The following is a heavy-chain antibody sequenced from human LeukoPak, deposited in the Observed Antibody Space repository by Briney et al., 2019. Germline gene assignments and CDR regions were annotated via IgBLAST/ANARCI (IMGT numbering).Heavy chain of an antibody. V-gene: IGHV3-21*01. D-gene: IGHD3-10*01. J-gene: IGHJ4*02. CDR1: GFTFSSYG. CDR3: ARAFDYYGAGNGY. Sequence: GGSLRLSCAASGFTFSSYGMSWVRQAPGKGLEWVSSISSSSSYIYYADSVKGRFTISRDNAKNSLYLQMNSLRAEDTAGYYCARAFDYYGAGNGYWGQGTLVTVSS. CDR2: ISSSSSYI.